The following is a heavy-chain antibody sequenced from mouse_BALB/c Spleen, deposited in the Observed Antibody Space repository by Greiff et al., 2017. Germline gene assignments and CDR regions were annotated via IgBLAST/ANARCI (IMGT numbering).Heavy chain of an antibody. CDR1: GFDFSRYW. D-gene: IGHD2-1*01. J-gene: IGHJ1*01. CDR3: ASPYGNYGYFDV. CDR2: INPDSSTI. V-gene: IGHV4-1*02. Sequence: EVMLVESGGGLVQPGGSLKLSCAASGFDFSRYWMSWVRQAPGKGLEWIGEINPDSSTINYTPSLKDKFIISRDNAKNTLYLQMSKVRSEDTALYYCASPYGNYGYFDVWGAGTTVTVSS.